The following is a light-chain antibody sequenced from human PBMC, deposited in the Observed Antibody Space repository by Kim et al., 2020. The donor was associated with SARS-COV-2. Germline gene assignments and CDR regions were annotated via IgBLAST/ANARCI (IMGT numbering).Light chain of an antibody. CDR2: KAS. CDR3: QQYNTYPYT. V-gene: IGKV1-5*03. Sequence: SASIGDRVTITCRDSQSIGTWLAWYQQKPGNAPNLLIYKASSLHSGAPSRVSGSGSGTEFTLTISSLQPDDFATYYCQQYNTYPYTFGQGTKLEI. J-gene: IGKJ2*01. CDR1: QSIGTW.